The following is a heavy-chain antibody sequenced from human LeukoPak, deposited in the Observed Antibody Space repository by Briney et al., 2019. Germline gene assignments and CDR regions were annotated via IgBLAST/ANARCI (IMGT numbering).Heavy chain of an antibody. CDR2: ISSSGSTI. J-gene: IGHJ4*02. CDR1: GFTFSSYE. CDR3: AKVGGDYGDYPYYFDY. Sequence: PGGSLRLSCAASGFTFSSYEMNWVRQAPGKGLEWVSYISSSGSTIYYADSVKGRFTISRDNAKNSLYLQMNSLRAEDTAAYYCAKVGGDYGDYPYYFDYWGQGTLVTVSS. V-gene: IGHV3-48*03. D-gene: IGHD4-17*01.